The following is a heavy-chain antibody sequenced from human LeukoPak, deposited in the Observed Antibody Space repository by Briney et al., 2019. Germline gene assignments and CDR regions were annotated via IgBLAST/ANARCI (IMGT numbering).Heavy chain of an antibody. CDR2: IYPGDSDT. CDR1: GYSFTSYW. Sequence: GESLKISCKGSGYSFTSYWIGWVRQMPGKGLEWMGIIYPGDSDTRYSPSLQSQVTISADKSISTAYLQWSSLKASDTAMYYCARRQGSCSGGSCYFYGNTTDAFDIWGQGTMVTVSS. V-gene: IGHV5-51*01. CDR3: ARRQGSCSGGSCYFYGNTTDAFDI. D-gene: IGHD2-15*01. J-gene: IGHJ3*02.